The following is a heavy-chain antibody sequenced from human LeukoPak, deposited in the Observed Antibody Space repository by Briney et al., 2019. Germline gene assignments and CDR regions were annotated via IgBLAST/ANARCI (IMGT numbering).Heavy chain of an antibody. CDR1: GFTFSSYS. CDR3: ARGDYYDSSGYYYLYYYYGMDV. Sequence: GGSLRLSCAASGFTFSSYSMNWVRQAPGKGREWVSSISSSSSYIYYADSVKGRFTISRDNAKNSLYLQMNSLRAEDTAVYYCARGDYYDSSGYYYLYYYYGMDVWGQGTTVTVSS. D-gene: IGHD3-22*01. J-gene: IGHJ6*02. CDR2: ISSSSSYI. V-gene: IGHV3-21*01.